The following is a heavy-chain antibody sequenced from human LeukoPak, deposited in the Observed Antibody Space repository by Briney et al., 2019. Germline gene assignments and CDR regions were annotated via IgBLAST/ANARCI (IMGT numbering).Heavy chain of an antibody. CDR1: GYTFTSYG. Sequence: SVKVSCKASGYTFTSYGISWVRQAPGQGLEWMGRIIPIFGTANYAQKFQGRVTITTDESMSTAYMELSSLRSEDTAVYYCAREREATNWFDPWGQGTLVTVSS. CDR3: AREREATNWFDP. CDR2: IIPIFGTA. D-gene: IGHD1-26*01. V-gene: IGHV1-69*05. J-gene: IGHJ5*02.